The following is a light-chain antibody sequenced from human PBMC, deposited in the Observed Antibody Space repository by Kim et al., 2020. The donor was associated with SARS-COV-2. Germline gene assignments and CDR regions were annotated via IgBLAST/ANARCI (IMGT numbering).Light chain of an antibody. CDR3: QQSYSMLSYT. Sequence: DIQMTQSPSSLSASVGDRVTITCRASQSISSYLHWYQQKPGKAPKLLIYAASSLQSGVPSRFSGSGSGTDFTLTISSLQPEDFATYYCQQSYSMLSYTFSHGTNLEI. CDR1: QSISSY. CDR2: AAS. J-gene: IGKJ2*01. V-gene: IGKV1-39*01.